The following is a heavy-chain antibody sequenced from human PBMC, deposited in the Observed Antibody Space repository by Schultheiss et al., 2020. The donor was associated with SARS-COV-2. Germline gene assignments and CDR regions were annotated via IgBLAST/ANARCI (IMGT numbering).Heavy chain of an antibody. V-gene: IGHV1-2*02. CDR1: GYTFTGYY. Sequence: GESLKISCKASGYTFTGYYMHWVRQAPGQGLEWMGWINPNSGGTNYAQKFQGRVTMTRDTSISTAYMELSRLRSDDTAVYYCARGPARYCSGGSCYSRPYYYGMDVWGQGTTVTVSS. D-gene: IGHD2-15*01. J-gene: IGHJ6*02. CDR2: INPNSGGT. CDR3: ARGPARYCSGGSCYSRPYYYGMDV.